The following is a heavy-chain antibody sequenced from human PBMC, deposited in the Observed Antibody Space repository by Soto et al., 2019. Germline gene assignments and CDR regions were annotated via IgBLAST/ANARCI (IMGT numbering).Heavy chain of an antibody. D-gene: IGHD3-3*02. CDR3: AYRSGYCHFQNCTGSHATDL. CDR2: IYWDDDR. V-gene: IGHV2-5*02. J-gene: IGHJ6*02. CDR1: GFSFSSSGVG. Sequence: QITLKESGPALVKPTQTLTLTCSFSGFSFSSSGVGVGWIRQPPGKALEWLALIYWDDDRWFSPSLQSRLTVTKDTPKNQVVLTLTNVAPVDPASYYCAYRSGYCHFQNCTGSHATDLWGSGSTVTVS.